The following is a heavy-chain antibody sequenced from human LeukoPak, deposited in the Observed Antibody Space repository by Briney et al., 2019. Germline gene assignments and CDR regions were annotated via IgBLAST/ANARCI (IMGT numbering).Heavy chain of an antibody. Sequence: SQTLSLTCTVSGGSISSGGYYWSWIRQPPGKGLEWIGYIYHSGSTYYNPSLKSRVTISVDRSKNQFSLKLSSVTAADTAVYYCARVGGLSSTDRPHFDYWGQGTLVTVSS. V-gene: IGHV4-30-2*01. D-gene: IGHD2-2*01. J-gene: IGHJ4*02. CDR2: IYHSGST. CDR1: GGSISSGGYY. CDR3: ARVGGLSSTDRPHFDY.